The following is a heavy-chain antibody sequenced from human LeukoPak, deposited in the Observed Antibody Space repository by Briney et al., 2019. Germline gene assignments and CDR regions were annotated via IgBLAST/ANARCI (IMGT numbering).Heavy chain of an antibody. CDR1: GFTFSSSA. D-gene: IGHD6-6*01. V-gene: IGHV3-23*01. CDR2: VTGSGDAT. CDR3: AKDLAIAARPVFDY. Sequence: GGSLRLSCAASGFTFSSSAMNWVRQAPGKGLEWVSTVTGSGDATYYADSVKGRFTISRDNSQNMLYLQMNSLRAEDTARYYCAKDLAIAARPVFDYWGRGTLVTVSS. J-gene: IGHJ4*02.